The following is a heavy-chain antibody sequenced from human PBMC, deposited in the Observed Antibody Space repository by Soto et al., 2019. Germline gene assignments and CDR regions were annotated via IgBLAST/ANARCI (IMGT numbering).Heavy chain of an antibody. V-gene: IGHV4-30-4*01. D-gene: IGHD1-26*01. Sequence: PSETLSLTCTVSGGPISSGDYYWSWIRQPPGKGLEWIGYIYYSGSTYYNPSLKSRVTISVDTSKNQFSLKLSSVTAADTAVYYCARASFPGGSYPDYYYYYGMDVWGQGTTVTVS. CDR1: GGPISSGDYY. J-gene: IGHJ6*02. CDR2: IYYSGST. CDR3: ARASFPGGSYPDYYYYYGMDV.